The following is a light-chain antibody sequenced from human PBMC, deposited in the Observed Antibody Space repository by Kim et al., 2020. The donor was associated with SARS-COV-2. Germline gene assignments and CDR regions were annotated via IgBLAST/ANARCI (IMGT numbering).Light chain of an antibody. CDR1: QSVNDNY. J-gene: IGKJ2*01. Sequence: EIVLTQSPGTLSLSPGERATLSCRASQSVNDNYLAWYQQKPGQAPRLLIYGASGRATGIPDRFSGSGSGTDFTLTISRLEPEDFAVYYCQQYGSSPLYTFGQGTKLEI. V-gene: IGKV3-20*01. CDR3: QQYGSSPLYT. CDR2: GAS.